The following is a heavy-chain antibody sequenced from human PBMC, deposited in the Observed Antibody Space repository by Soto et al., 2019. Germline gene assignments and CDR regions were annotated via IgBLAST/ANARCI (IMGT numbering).Heavy chain of an antibody. Sequence: SETLSLTCTVSGRTFNINADFLYLAWIRQPPGKGLEWIGSIDNGGNTHYNAPLKSRVIISADTSKNHFSLSLNSVTAADTAVYYCVKRSLLMAPTWGQGIQVTVS. D-gene: IGHD1-26*01. CDR1: GRTFNINADFLY. CDR2: IDNGGNT. CDR3: VKRSLLMAPT. J-gene: IGHJ4*02. V-gene: IGHV4-39*01.